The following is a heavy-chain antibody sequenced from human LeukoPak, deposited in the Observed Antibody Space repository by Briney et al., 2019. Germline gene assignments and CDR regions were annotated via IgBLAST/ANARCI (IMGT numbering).Heavy chain of an antibody. CDR1: GGSISSYY. V-gene: IGHV4-59*08. CDR2: IHSSGCT. J-gene: IGHJ4*02. D-gene: IGHD6-19*01. Sequence: SETLSLTCTVSGGSISSYYWNWIRQPPGKGLEWIGYIHSSGCTKYNPSLKSRVTISVDTSKNQFSLKLSSVTAADRAVYYCARWYSSGWAFDYWGQGTLVTVSS. CDR3: ARWYSSGWAFDY.